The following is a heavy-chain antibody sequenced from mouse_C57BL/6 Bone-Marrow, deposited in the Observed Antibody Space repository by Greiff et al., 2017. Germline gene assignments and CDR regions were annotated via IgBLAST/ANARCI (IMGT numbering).Heavy chain of an antibody. CDR2: IDPEDGDT. CDR1: GFNFKDYY. V-gene: IGHV14-1*01. CDR3: TTIYYGTWFAY. D-gene: IGHD2-1*01. Sequence: VQLQQSGAELVRPGASVKLSCTASGFNFKDYYMHWVKQRPEQGLEWIGRIDPEDGDTEYAPKFQGKATMTADTSSNTAYLQLSSLTSEDTAVYYCTTIYYGTWFAYWGQGTLVTVSA. J-gene: IGHJ3*01.